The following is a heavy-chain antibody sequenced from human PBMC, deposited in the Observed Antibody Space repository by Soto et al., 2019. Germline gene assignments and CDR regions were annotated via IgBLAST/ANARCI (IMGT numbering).Heavy chain of an antibody. CDR2: ISAYNGNT. Sequence: ASVKVSCKSSGYPFTHYGITWVRQAPGQGLEWMGWISAYNGNTNYAQKLQGRVTMTTDTSTSTAYMELRSLRSDDTAVYYCARSTAKNWFAPWGQGTLVTVSS. J-gene: IGHJ5*02. CDR3: ARSTAKNWFAP. V-gene: IGHV1-18*01. CDR1: GYPFTHYG.